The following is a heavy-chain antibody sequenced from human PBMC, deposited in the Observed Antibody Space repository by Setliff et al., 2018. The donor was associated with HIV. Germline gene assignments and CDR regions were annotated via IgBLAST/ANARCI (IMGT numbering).Heavy chain of an antibody. J-gene: IGHJ4*02. CDR1: GGSISSGSYY. CDR3: ARYVAAAGSLDY. CDR2: IYTSGST. V-gene: IGHV4-61*09. Sequence: PSETLSLTCTVSGGSISSGSYYWSWIRQPAGKGLEWIGHIYTSGSTNYNPSLKSRVTISVDTSKNQFSLKLSSVTAADTAVYYCARYVAAAGSLDYWGQGTLVTVSS. D-gene: IGHD6-13*01.